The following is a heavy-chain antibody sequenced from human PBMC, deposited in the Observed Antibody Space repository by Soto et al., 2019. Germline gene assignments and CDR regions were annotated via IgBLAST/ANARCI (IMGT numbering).Heavy chain of an antibody. CDR1: GSTLNTYE. CDR2: ISEAGGTI. Sequence: PGGSLRLSCVASGSTLNTYELNWVRQAPGKGLEWVSYISEAGGTIHYADSVKGRFTISRDNAKNSLYLQMNSLRAEDTAVYYCARNTGDYEVYWGQGTLVTVSS. CDR3: ARNTGDYEVY. D-gene: IGHD4-17*01. V-gene: IGHV3-48*03. J-gene: IGHJ4*02.